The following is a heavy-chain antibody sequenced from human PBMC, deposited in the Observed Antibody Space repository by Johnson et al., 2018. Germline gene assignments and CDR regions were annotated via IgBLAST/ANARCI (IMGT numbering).Heavy chain of an antibody. J-gene: IGHJ3*02. Sequence: VQLVQSGGGLVKPGGSLRLSCAASGFSFSSYSMSWVRQAPGKGLEWVSSISSSTSYIYYADSVKGRFTVSRDNAKNSLYLQMNSLGAEDTAVYYCARWWQNDSFDIWGQGTMVTVSS. CDR2: ISSSTSYI. CDR3: ARWWQNDSFDI. V-gene: IGHV3-21*01. CDR1: GFSFSSYS. D-gene: IGHD2-15*01.